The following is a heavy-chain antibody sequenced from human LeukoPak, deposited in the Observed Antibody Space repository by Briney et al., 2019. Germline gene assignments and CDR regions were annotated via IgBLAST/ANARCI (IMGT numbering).Heavy chain of an antibody. CDR2: IRSKANSYAT. Sequence: GGSLRLSCAASGFTFSSYAMHWVRQASGKGLEWVGRIRSKANSYATAYAASVKGRFTISRDDSKNTAYLQMNSLKTEDTAVYYCTRLRYYYYYMDVWGKGTTVTISS. CDR3: TRLRYYYYYMDV. V-gene: IGHV3-73*01. J-gene: IGHJ6*03. CDR1: GFTFSSYA.